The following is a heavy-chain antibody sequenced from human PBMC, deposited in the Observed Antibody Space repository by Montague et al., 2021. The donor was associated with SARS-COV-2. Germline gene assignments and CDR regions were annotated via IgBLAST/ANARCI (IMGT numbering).Heavy chain of an antibody. J-gene: IGHJ6*02. CDR1: GFSLSTSGMC. Sequence: PALVKPTQTLTLTCTFSGFSLSTSGMCVSWIRQPPGKALEWLARIDWDDDKYYSTSLKTRLTISKDTSKNQVVLTITNMDPVDTATYYCARIKYDILTGYYYGMDVWGQGTTVTVSS. D-gene: IGHD3-9*01. CDR2: IDWDDDK. CDR3: ARIKYDILTGYYYGMDV. V-gene: IGHV2-70*11.